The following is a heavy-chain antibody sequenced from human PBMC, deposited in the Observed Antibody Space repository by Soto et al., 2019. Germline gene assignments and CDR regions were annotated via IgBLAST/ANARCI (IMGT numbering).Heavy chain of an antibody. Sequence: SETLSLTCAVYGGSFSGYYWSWIRQPPGKGLEWIGEINHSGSTNYNPSLKSRVTISVDTSKNQFSLKLSSVTAADTAVYYCARGGIAAHYYYYMDVWGKGTTVTVS. V-gene: IGHV4-34*01. CDR3: ARGGIAAHYYYYMDV. CDR1: GGSFSGYY. CDR2: INHSGST. D-gene: IGHD6-6*01. J-gene: IGHJ6*03.